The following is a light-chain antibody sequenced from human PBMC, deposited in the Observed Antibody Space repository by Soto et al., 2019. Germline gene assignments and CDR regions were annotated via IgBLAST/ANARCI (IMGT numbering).Light chain of an antibody. CDR3: QQYNNWPWT. CDR2: GAS. CDR1: QSVSSN. V-gene: IGKV3-15*01. Sequence: EIVLKQSPGTLSLSPGERGTLSCRASQSVSSNLAWYQQKPGQAPRLLIYGASTRATGIPVRFSGSGSGTEFTLTISSLQSEDFVVYYCQQYNNWPWTFGQGTKVDIK. J-gene: IGKJ1*01.